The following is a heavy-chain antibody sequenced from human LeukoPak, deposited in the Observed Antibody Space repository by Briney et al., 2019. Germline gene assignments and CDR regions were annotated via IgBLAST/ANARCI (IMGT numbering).Heavy chain of an antibody. J-gene: IGHJ4*02. CDR2: IYYSGST. D-gene: IGHD5-24*01. Sequence: KSSETLSLTCTVAGGSISSSSYYWGWVRQPPGKWLEWIGSIYYSGSTYYNPSLKSRVTISVDTSKNQFSLKLSSVTAADTAVYYCARDKRWSYYFDYWGQGTLVTVSS. V-gene: IGHV4-39*07. CDR3: ARDKRWSYYFDY. CDR1: GGSISSSSYY.